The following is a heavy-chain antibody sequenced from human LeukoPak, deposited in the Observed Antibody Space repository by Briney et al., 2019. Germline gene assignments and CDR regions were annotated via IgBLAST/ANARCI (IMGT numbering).Heavy chain of an antibody. CDR3: ARHGVLDTDDFWSGYFDAFDI. CDR2: IYYSGST. CDR1: GGSISSYY. D-gene: IGHD3-3*01. J-gene: IGHJ3*02. Sequence: PSETLSLTCTVSGGSISSYYWSWIRQPPGKGLEWIGYIYYSGSTNYNPSLKSRVTISVDTSKNQFSLKLSSVTAADTAVYYCARHGVLDTDDFWSGYFDAFDIWGQGTMVAVSS. V-gene: IGHV4-59*08.